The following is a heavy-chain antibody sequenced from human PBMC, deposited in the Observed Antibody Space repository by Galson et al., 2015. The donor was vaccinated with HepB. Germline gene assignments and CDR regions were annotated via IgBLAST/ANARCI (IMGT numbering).Heavy chain of an antibody. CDR2: ITSGGTA. CDR1: GFTFSSYI. V-gene: IGHV3-23*01. D-gene: IGHD4-17*01. CDR3: ARKAVTTMNNWFDP. Sequence: SLRLSCAASGFTFSSYIMNWVRQAPGKGLEWVSTITSGGTAFYADSVKGRFTISRDNSKNTLWLQMNSLRAEDTALYYCARKAVTTMNNWFDPWGQGTLVIVSS. J-gene: IGHJ5*02.